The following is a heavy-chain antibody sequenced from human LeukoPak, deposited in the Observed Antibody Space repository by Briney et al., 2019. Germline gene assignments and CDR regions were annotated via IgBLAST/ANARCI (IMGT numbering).Heavy chain of an antibody. Sequence: GGSLRLSCAASGFTFSSYSMNWVRQAPGKGLEWVSSISSSSSYIYYADSVKGRFTISRDNAKNSLYLQMNSLRAEDTAVYYCARGSPPAYYYDSSGYYLEADAFDIWGQGTMVTVSS. CDR2: ISSSSSYI. CDR3: ARGSPPAYYYDSSGYYLEADAFDI. D-gene: IGHD3-22*01. V-gene: IGHV3-21*01. CDR1: GFTFSSYS. J-gene: IGHJ3*02.